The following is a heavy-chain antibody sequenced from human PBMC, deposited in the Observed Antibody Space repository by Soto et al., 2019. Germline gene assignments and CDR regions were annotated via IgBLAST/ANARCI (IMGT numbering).Heavy chain of an antibody. CDR3: AKDLGFYYYYGMDV. CDR1: GFTFSSYG. V-gene: IGHV3-23*01. J-gene: IGHJ6*02. CDR2: ISGSGGST. Sequence: GGSLRLSCAASGFTFSSYGMHWVRQAPGKGLEWVSAISGSGGSTYYADSVKGRFTISRDNSKNTLYLQMNSLRAEDTAVYYCAKDLGFYYYYGMDVWGQGTTVTVSS. D-gene: IGHD1-26*01.